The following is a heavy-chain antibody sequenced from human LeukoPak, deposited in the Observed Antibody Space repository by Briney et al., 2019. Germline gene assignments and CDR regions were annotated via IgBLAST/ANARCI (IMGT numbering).Heavy chain of an antibody. CDR3: ASLYCSGGSCYSRGVGAFDI. Sequence: GGSLRLSCAASGFTFSDYYMSWIRQAPGKGLEWVSYVSSSGSTIYYADSVKGRFTISRDNAKNSLYLQMNSLRAEDTAVYYCASLYCSGGSCYSRGVGAFDIWGQGTMVTVSS. CDR2: VSSSGSTI. D-gene: IGHD2-15*01. CDR1: GFTFSDYY. J-gene: IGHJ3*02. V-gene: IGHV3-11*01.